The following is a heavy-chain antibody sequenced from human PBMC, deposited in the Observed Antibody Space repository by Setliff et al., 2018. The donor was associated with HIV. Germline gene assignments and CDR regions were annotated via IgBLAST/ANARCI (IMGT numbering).Heavy chain of an antibody. D-gene: IGHD2-8*01. J-gene: IGHJ3*02. CDR1: GYTFTAYF. CDR3: ASKVHCTNGVCLDACDI. CDR2: INPNSGGT. Sequence: ASVKVSCKASGYTFTAYFMHWVRQAPGQGLEWMGRINPNSGGTNYAQKFQGRVTMTRDTSITTAYKELSRLRSDDTAVYYCASKVHCTNGVCLDACDIWGQGTMVTVS. V-gene: IGHV1-2*06.